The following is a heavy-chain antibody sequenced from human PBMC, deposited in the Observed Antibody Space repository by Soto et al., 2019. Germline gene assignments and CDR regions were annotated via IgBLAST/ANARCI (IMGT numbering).Heavy chain of an antibody. V-gene: IGHV1-69*02. Sequence: QVQLVQSGAEVKKPGSSVKVSRKASGGTFSSYPISWVRQAPGQGLEWMGRIIPILDITDYAQRFQGRVTITADKSTSTAYMELSSLSSDDTAVYYCARPTSTGTTSGYYFDYWGQGTLVTVSS. J-gene: IGHJ4*02. CDR3: ARPTSTGTTSGYYFDY. CDR1: GGTFSSYP. D-gene: IGHD1-7*01. CDR2: IIPILDIT.